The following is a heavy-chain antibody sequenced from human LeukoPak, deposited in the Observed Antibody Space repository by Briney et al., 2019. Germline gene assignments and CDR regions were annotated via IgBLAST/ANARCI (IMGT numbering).Heavy chain of an antibody. Sequence: GASLRLSCAASGFTFSSYAMSWVRQAPGKGLEWVSAISGSGGSTYYADSVKGRFTISRDNSKNPLYLLMNSLRAEDTAVYYCAKDRLVRGNSGFDYWGQGTLVTVSS. CDR2: ISGSGGST. J-gene: IGHJ4*02. CDR3: AKDRLVRGNSGFDY. CDR1: GFTFSSYA. D-gene: IGHD4-23*01. V-gene: IGHV3-23*01.